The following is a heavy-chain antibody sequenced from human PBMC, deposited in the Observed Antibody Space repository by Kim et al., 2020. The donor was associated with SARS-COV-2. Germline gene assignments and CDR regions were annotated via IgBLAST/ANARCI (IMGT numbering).Heavy chain of an antibody. CDR3: ARRPYYGSGSRRQYYYYYGMDV. D-gene: IGHD3-10*01. Sequence: SVKVSCKASGGTFSSYAISWVRQAPGQGLEWMGGIIPIFGTANYAQKFQGRVTITADESTSTAYMELSSLRSEDTDVYYCARRPYYGSGSRRQYYYYYGMDVWGQGTTVTVSS. CDR2: IIPIFGTA. CDR1: GGTFSSYA. J-gene: IGHJ6*02. V-gene: IGHV1-69*13.